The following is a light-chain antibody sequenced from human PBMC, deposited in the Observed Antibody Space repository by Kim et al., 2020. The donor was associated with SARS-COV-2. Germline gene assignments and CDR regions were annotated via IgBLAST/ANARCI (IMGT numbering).Light chain of an antibody. CDR2: YDS. Sequence: PGRTARVTCGGSSIGSKSVRGYRQMPGQAPVLVISYDSDRPSGIPERFSGSNSGNTATVTISRVEAGDEADYYCQVWDSSSDHRVVFGGGTQLTVL. CDR1: SIGSKS. J-gene: IGLJ2*01. V-gene: IGLV3-21*04. CDR3: QVWDSSSDHRVV.